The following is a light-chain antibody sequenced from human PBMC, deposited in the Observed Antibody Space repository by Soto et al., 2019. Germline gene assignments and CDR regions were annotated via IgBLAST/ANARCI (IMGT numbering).Light chain of an antibody. Sequence: EIVLTQSPGTLSLSPGERATLSCTASQSVTSSCLAWYQRKPGQAPRLLIHTTSIRATDIPDKFSGSGSGTDFPLNISRLEPQDSAVYYCQQCGGSPLFSFGPGTRVDI. CDR1: QSVTSSC. V-gene: IGKV3-20*01. CDR3: QQCGGSPLFS. CDR2: TTS. J-gene: IGKJ3*01.